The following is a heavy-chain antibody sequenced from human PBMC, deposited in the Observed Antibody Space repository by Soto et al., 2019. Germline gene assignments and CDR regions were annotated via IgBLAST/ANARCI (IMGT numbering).Heavy chain of an antibody. J-gene: IGHJ4*02. CDR2: ISGSGDT. D-gene: IGHD1-1*01. Sequence: GGSLRLSCAASGFTFSSYAMSWVRQAPGKGLEWVSGISGSGDTYYADSVKGRFTISRDNSKNTLYLQMNSLRAEDTAVYYCAKGLDLFDYWGQGTLVTVSS. CDR1: GFTFSSYA. CDR3: AKGLDLFDY. V-gene: IGHV3-23*01.